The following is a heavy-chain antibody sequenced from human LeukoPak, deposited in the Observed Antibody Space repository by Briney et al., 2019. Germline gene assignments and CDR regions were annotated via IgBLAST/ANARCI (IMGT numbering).Heavy chain of an antibody. J-gene: IGHJ4*02. Sequence: GGSLRLSCAASGFTFSSYTMNWVRQAPGKGLEWVSYITSSSSTIYYADSVKGRFTISRDNAKNSLYLQMNSLRAEDTAVYYCARGETPFDYWGQGTLVTVSS. V-gene: IGHV3-48*01. CDR1: GFTFSSYT. CDR2: ITSSSSTI. CDR3: ARGETPFDY.